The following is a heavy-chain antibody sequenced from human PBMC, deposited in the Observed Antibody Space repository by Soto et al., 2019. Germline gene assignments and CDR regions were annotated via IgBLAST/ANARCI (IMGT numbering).Heavy chain of an antibody. CDR2: ISYDGSNK. Sequence: GGSLRLSCAASGFTFSSYAMHWVRQAPGKGLEWVAVISYDGSNKYYADSVKGRFTISRDNSKNTLYLQMNSLRAEDTAVYYCARDGLRFLEWLKNYYYYGMDVWGQGTTVTVSS. CDR1: GFTFSSYA. CDR3: ARDGLRFLEWLKNYYYYGMDV. V-gene: IGHV3-30-3*01. D-gene: IGHD3-3*01. J-gene: IGHJ6*02.